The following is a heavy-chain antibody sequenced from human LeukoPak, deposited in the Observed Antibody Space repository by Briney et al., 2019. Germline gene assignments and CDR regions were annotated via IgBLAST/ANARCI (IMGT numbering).Heavy chain of an antibody. CDR3: ARDRYYDSSGYSAT. J-gene: IGHJ4*02. CDR2: ISPYNGNT. V-gene: IGHV1-18*01. Sequence: ASVKVSCKASGYTFTSYGISRLRQAPGQALEWMGWISPYNGNTNNAQKLQGRVTMTTDTYQSTDDMEVRSLRSDDTAVYYCARDRYYDSSGYSATWGQGTLVTVSS. CDR1: GYTFTSYG. D-gene: IGHD3-22*01.